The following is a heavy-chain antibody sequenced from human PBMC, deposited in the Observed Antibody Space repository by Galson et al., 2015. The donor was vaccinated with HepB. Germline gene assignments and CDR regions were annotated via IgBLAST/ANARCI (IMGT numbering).Heavy chain of an antibody. CDR1: GGSINNYY. V-gene: IGHV4-4*07. CDR2: IYVGGST. Sequence: LSLTCTVSGGSINNYYWSWIRQPAGKGLEWIGRIYVGGSTSDNPSLKSRVTLSADTPKNQLSLKLTSVTAADTAVYYCARDRRGGNYCRSSTSCSYFDYWGHGALVTVSS. J-gene: IGHJ4*01. CDR3: ARDRRGGNYCRSSTSCSYFDY. D-gene: IGHD2-2*01.